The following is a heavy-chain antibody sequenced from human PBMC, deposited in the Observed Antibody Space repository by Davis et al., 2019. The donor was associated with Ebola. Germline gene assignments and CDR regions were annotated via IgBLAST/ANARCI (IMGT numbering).Heavy chain of an antibody. CDR2: IIPVLGIT. Sequence: SVKVSCKASGGTFSTYAINWVRQAPGYGLEWVGGIIPVLGITTSAQEFQGRVTITADESTSTACMELSSLRSEDTAVYYCATNMLTLDFDLWGQGTLVTVSS. J-gene: IGHJ4*02. V-gene: IGHV1-69*10. CDR1: GGTFSTYA. D-gene: IGHD2-8*01. CDR3: ATNMLTLDFDL.